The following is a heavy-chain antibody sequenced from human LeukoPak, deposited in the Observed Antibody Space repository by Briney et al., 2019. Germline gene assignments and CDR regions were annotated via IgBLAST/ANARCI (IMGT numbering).Heavy chain of an antibody. Sequence: NPSETLSLTCTVSGGPISSYYWSWIRQPPGKGLEWIGYIYYSGSTNYNPSLKSRVTISVDTSKNQFSLKLSSVTAADTAVYYCARDSDYYDSSGYYLSDAFDIWGQGTMVTVSS. D-gene: IGHD3-22*01. J-gene: IGHJ3*02. V-gene: IGHV4-59*12. CDR2: IYYSGST. CDR3: ARDSDYYDSSGYYLSDAFDI. CDR1: GGPISSYY.